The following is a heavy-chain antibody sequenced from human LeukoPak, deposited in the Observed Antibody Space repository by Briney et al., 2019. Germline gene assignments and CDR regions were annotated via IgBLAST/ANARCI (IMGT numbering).Heavy chain of an antibody. D-gene: IGHD3-3*01. V-gene: IGHV3-21*01. Sequence: PGGSLRLSCAASGFTFSSDIMNWVRQVPGKGLEWVSSISSSVNIYYADSVKGRFTIFRDNAKNSLYLQMNSLRAEDTAVYYCARGSDYDFWSGPTMDVWGKGTTVTVSS. CDR2: ISSSVNI. J-gene: IGHJ6*03. CDR1: GFTFSSDI. CDR3: ARGSDYDFWSGPTMDV.